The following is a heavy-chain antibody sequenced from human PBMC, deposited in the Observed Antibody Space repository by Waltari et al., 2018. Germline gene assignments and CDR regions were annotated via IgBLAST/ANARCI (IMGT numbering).Heavy chain of an antibody. D-gene: IGHD6-19*01. CDR2: ISGSGGST. V-gene: IGHV3-23*01. J-gene: IGHJ6*03. CDR1: GFTFSSYA. Sequence: EVQLLESGGGLVQPGGSLRLSCAAAGFTFSSYAMSWVRHAPGKGLEWVSAISGSGGSTYYADSVKGRFTISRDNSKNTLYLQMNSLRAEDTAVYYCAKGVWFSYYYYMDVWGKGTTVTISS. CDR3: AKGVWFSYYYYMDV.